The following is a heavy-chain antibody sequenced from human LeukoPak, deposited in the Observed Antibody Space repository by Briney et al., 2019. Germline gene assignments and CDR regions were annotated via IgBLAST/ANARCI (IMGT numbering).Heavy chain of an antibody. CDR3: AREGSGSYYFDY. J-gene: IGHJ4*02. Sequence: ASVKVSCKASGYTFTSYAMHWVRQAPGQGLEWMGGIIPIFGTANYAQKFQGRVTITADESTSTAYMELSSLRSEDTAVYYCAREGSGSYYFDYWGQGTLVTVSS. V-gene: IGHV1-69*13. CDR2: IIPIFGTA. D-gene: IGHD1-26*01. CDR1: GYTFTSYA.